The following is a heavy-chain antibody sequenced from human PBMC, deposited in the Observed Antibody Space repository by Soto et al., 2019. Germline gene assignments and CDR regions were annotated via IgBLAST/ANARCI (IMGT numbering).Heavy chain of an antibody. CDR3: ARHQVGNGSGYCPFDY. V-gene: IGHV4-59*08. Sequence: SETLSLTCTVSGCSISRYYWSWSRQPPGKGLEWIGYIYYSGSTNYNPSLKSRVTISVDTSKDQFSLKLSSVTAADTAVYYCARHQVGNGSGYCPFDYWGQGTLVTVSS. D-gene: IGHD3-22*01. J-gene: IGHJ4*02. CDR2: IYYSGST. CDR1: GCSISRYY.